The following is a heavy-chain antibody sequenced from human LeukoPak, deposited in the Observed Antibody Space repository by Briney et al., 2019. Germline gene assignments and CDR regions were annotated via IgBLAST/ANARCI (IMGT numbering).Heavy chain of an antibody. CDR3: AREESSSTIVAY. J-gene: IGHJ4*02. CDR2: IKQDGSET. Sequence: PGGSPRLSCAASGFTFKSHVMTWVRQAPGKGLEWGANIKQDGSETYYVDSVRGRFTISRDNAKNSLYLQMNSLRAEDTAVYYCAREESSSTIVAYWGQGTLVTVSS. D-gene: IGHD2-2*01. V-gene: IGHV3-7*05. CDR1: GFTFKSHV.